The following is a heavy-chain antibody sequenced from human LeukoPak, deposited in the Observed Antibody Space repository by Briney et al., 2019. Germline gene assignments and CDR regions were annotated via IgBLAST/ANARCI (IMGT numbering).Heavy chain of an antibody. Sequence: SETLSLTCAIYGGSFSTYYWTWIRQPPGKGLEWIGYIYYSGSTNYNPSLKSRVTISVDTSKNQFSLKLSSVTAADTAVYYCARQISSGWLDYWGQGTLVTVSS. V-gene: IGHV4-59*08. CDR1: GGSFSTYY. D-gene: IGHD6-19*01. CDR3: ARQISSGWLDY. J-gene: IGHJ4*02. CDR2: IYYSGST.